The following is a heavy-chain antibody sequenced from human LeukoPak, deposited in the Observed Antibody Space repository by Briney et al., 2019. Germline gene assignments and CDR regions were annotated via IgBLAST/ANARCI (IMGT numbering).Heavy chain of an antibody. CDR3: ARDQEGFDY. V-gene: IGHV1-46*01. J-gene: IGHJ4*02. CDR2: IYPRDGST. Sequence: ASVKVSCKASGYTFTSNYIHWERQAPGQGLEWMGMIYPRDGSTSYAQKFQGRVTVTRDTSTSTVHMGLSGLRSEDTAVYYCARDQEGFDYWGQGTLVTVSS. CDR1: GYTFTSNY.